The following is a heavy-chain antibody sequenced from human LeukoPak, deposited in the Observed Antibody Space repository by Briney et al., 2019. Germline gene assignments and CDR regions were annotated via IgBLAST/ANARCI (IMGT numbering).Heavy chain of an antibody. CDR3: ARDTSFDY. D-gene: IGHD2-2*01. Sequence: SETLSLTCTVSGGSISSSSYYWGWIRQPPGKGLEWIGSIYYSGSTYYNPSLKSRVTISVDTSKNQFSLKLSSVTAADTAVYYCARDTSFDYWGQGTLVTVSS. CDR2: IYYSGST. V-gene: IGHV4-39*07. J-gene: IGHJ4*02. CDR1: GGSISSSSYY.